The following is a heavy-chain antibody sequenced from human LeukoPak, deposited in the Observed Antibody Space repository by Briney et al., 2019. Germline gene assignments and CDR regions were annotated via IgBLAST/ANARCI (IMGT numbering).Heavy chain of an antibody. CDR1: GGTFSSYA. V-gene: IGHV1-69*05. D-gene: IGHD4-17*01. CDR2: IIPIFGTA. Sequence: GASVKVSCKASGGTFSSYAISWVRQAPGQGLEWMGGIIPIFGTANYAQKFQGRVTITTDEPTSTAYMELSSLRSEDTAVYYCARDLTVSTQGWFDPWGQGTLVTVSS. J-gene: IGHJ5*02. CDR3: ARDLTVSTQGWFDP.